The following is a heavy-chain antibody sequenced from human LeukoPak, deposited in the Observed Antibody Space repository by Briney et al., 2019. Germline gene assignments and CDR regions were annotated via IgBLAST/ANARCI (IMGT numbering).Heavy chain of an antibody. V-gene: IGHV3-30*02. CDR3: ARESGFGELFPYAFDI. CDR1: GFTFSTYG. CDR2: IRYDGSNQ. Sequence: PGGSLRLSCAASGFTFSTYGMHWVRQAPGKGLEWVAFIRYDGSNQYYADSVKGRFTISRDNSKNTLSLQMNSLRAEDTAVYYCARESGFGELFPYAFDIWGQGTVVTVSS. J-gene: IGHJ3*02. D-gene: IGHD3-10*01.